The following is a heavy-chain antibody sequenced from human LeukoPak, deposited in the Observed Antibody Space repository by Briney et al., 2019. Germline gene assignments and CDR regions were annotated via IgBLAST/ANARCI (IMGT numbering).Heavy chain of an antibody. V-gene: IGHV4-4*07. CDR1: GGSISLWQ. D-gene: IGHD2-15*01. CDR2: FYTGGGP. J-gene: IGHJ4*02. CDR3: ARHGHDTGSYEAYFDY. Sequence: PSETLSLTCTVSGGSISLWQWNWIRQPAGKGLEWIGRFYTGGGPNYNPSLKSRVTMSLDTSKNQFFLKLSSVTAADTAVYYCARHGHDTGSYEAYFDYWGQGTLVTVSS.